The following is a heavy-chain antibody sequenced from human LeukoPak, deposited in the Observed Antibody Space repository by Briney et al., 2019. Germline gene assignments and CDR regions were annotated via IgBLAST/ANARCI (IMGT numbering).Heavy chain of an antibody. CDR3: ARRSGQMHYYYMDV. CDR2: ICANYGSK. J-gene: IGHJ6*03. Sequence: ASVKVSCKASGYTFTSYGISWVRQAPAPGHESMGWICANYGSKNSAQKLQRTVTMTTDTSTSTAYMELRSLRSDDTAVYYCARRSGQMHYYYMDVSGKGTTVTVSS. V-gene: IGHV1-18*01. CDR1: GYTFTSYG. D-gene: IGHD3-3*01.